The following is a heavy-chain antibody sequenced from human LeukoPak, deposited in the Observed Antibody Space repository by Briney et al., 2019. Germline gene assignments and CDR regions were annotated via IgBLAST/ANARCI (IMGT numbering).Heavy chain of an antibody. CDR3: ARTPPNCSGANCYSGVTFDS. Sequence: SETLSLTCTVSGGXISSYYCSWIRQPPGEGLEWIGYIFYSGSTNYNPSLKSRLTISVDTSKNQFSLKLSSVTAADTAVYYCARTPPNCSGANCYSGVTFDSWGQGTLVTVTS. J-gene: IGHJ4*02. D-gene: IGHD2-15*01. V-gene: IGHV4-59*01. CDR1: GGXISSYY. CDR2: IFYSGST.